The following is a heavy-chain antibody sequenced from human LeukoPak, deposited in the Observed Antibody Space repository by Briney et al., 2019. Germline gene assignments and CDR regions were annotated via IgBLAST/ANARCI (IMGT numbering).Heavy chain of an antibody. Sequence: GGSLRLSCAASGFTFSSYWMHWVRQAPGKGLVWVSRINSDGGTTNYADYVKGRFTISRDNAKNTLYLQMNSLRAEDTAVYYCARRSSGSPPYYFDYWGQGALVTVSS. J-gene: IGHJ4*02. CDR1: GFTFSSYW. CDR3: ARRSSGSPPYYFDY. D-gene: IGHD1-26*01. CDR2: INSDGGTT. V-gene: IGHV3-74*01.